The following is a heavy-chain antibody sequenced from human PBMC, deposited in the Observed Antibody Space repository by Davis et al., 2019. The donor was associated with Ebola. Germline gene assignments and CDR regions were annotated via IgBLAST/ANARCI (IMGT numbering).Heavy chain of an antibody. J-gene: IGHJ4*02. CDR3: ARVVYSSSWYNY. CDR1: GFTFSNYA. D-gene: IGHD6-13*01. CDR2: IYSGGST. V-gene: IGHV3-53*01. Sequence: GESLKISCAASGFTFSNYAMTWVRQAPGKGLEWVSVIYSGGSTYYADSMKGRFTISRDNSKNTLYLQMNSLRAEDTAVYYCARVVYSSSWYNYWGQGTLVTVSS.